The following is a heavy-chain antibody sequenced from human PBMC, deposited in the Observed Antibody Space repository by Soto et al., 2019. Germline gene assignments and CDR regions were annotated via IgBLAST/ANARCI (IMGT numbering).Heavy chain of an antibody. V-gene: IGHV1-2*02. D-gene: IGHD1-1*01. Sequence: ASVKVSCKASGYTFTGYYMHWVRQAPGQGLEWMGWINPNSGGTNYAQKFQGRVTMTRDTSISTAYMELSRLRSDDTAVYYCARALDSVRKGFDPWGQGTRVTVSS. CDR2: INPNSGGT. CDR1: GYTFTGYY. CDR3: ARALDSVRKGFDP. J-gene: IGHJ5*02.